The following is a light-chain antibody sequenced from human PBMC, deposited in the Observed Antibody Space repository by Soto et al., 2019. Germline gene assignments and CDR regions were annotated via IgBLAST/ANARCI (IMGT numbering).Light chain of an antibody. Sequence: DIVLTQSPGTLSLSPGERAALSCGASQSLSNNFLAWYQQKPGQAPRLLISGASSRATGIPDRFSGSGSGTDFTLTITRVEPEDFAVYYCQQYATPPLTFGGGTKVDIK. CDR1: QSLSNNF. CDR3: QQYATPPLT. V-gene: IGKV3-20*01. J-gene: IGKJ4*01. CDR2: GAS.